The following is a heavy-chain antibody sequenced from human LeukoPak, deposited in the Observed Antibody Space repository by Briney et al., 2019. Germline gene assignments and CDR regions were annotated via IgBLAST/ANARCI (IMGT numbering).Heavy chain of an antibody. J-gene: IGHJ4*02. CDR3: AKDSNRYFHY. V-gene: IGHV3-30*18. D-gene: IGHD1-14*01. CDR1: GFTFSSYG. CDR2: ISYDGSNK. Sequence: GRSLRLSCAASGFTFSSYGMHWVRQAPGKGLEWVAVISYDGSNKYYADSVKGRFTISRDNSKNTLYLQMNSLRAEDTAVYYCAKDSNRYFHYWGQGALVTVSS.